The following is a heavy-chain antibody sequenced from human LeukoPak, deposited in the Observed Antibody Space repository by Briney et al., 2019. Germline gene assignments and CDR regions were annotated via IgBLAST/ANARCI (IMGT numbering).Heavy chain of an antibody. CDR3: ASGFWSGYYTEYYFDY. V-gene: IGHV1-2*02. CDR2: INPNSGGT. D-gene: IGHD3-3*01. CDR1: GYTFTGYY. Sequence: GASVKVSCKASGYTFTGYYMHWVRQAPGQGLEWMGWINPNSGGTNYAQKFQGRVTITRDTSISTAYMELSRLRSDDTAVYYCASGFWSGYYTEYYFDYWGQGTLVTVSS. J-gene: IGHJ4*02.